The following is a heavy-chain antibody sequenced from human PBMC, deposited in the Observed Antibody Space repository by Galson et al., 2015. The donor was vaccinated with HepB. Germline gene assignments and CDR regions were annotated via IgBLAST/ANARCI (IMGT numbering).Heavy chain of an antibody. D-gene: IGHD6-19*01. J-gene: IGHJ5*02. CDR3: ARDRATRVAVAGTVLKS. CDR2: IWYDGSNK. CDR1: GFTFSSYG. V-gene: IGHV3-33*01. Sequence: SLRLSCAASGFTFSSYGMHWVRQAPGKGLEWVAVIWYDGSNKYYADSVKGRFTISRGNSKNTLYLQMNSLRAEDTAVYYCARDRATRVAVAGTVLKSWGQGTLVTVSS.